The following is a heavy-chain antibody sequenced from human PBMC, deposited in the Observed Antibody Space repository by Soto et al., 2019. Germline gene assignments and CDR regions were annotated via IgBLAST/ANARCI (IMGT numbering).Heavy chain of an antibody. Sequence: PGGSLRLSCAASGFTFSSYGMHWVRQAPGKGLEWVAVIWYDGSNKYYADTVKGRFTISRDNSKNTLYLQMNSLRAEDTAVYYCARPSYDFWSGNNRKMLDTWKKNYYYYGMDVWGQGTTVTVSS. V-gene: IGHV3-33*01. CDR2: IWYDGSNK. J-gene: IGHJ6*02. CDR1: GFTFSSYG. CDR3: ARPSYDFWSGNNRKMLDTWKKNYYYYGMDV. D-gene: IGHD3-3*01.